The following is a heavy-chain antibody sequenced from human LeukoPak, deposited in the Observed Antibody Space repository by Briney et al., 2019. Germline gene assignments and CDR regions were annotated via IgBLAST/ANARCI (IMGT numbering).Heavy chain of an antibody. CDR1: VYTFSSYD. J-gene: IGHJ2*01. V-gene: IGHV1-8*01. CDR3: TRMRGYTYGYWYLDL. CDR2: MNPSSGNT. D-gene: IGHD5-18*01. Sequence: ASVKVSFKAAVYTFSSYDINWVRQAPGQGLEYMGWMNPSSGNTGYTQKFQGRITMTRDTSIGTAYMELSSLKSEDTALYYCTRMRGYTYGYWYLDLWGRGTLVTVSS.